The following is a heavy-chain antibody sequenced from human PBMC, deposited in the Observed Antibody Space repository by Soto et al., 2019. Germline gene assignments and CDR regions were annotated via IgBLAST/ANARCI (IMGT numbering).Heavy chain of an antibody. D-gene: IGHD1-7*01. J-gene: IGHJ4*02. CDR1: GGTFSSYA. V-gene: IGHV1-69*13. CDR3: ARDAELLMAYGFSCDY. Sequence: SVKVSFQASGGTFSSYAISWVRQAPGQGLEWMGGIIPMFGTANYAQKFQGRVTITADESTSTAYMELSSLRSEDTAVYYCARDAELLMAYGFSCDYWGQGTLVTVSS. CDR2: IIPMFGTA.